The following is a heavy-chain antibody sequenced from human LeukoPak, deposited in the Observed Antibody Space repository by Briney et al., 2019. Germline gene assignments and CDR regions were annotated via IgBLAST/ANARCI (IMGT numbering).Heavy chain of an antibody. CDR1: GFTFSGYW. CDR3: ARDINWSRDY. D-gene: IGHD1-1*01. V-gene: IGHV3-7*01. Sequence: RGSLRLSCAASGFTFSGYWLDWVRQAPGKGLEWVATIKSDGSATYYVDSVKGRFTITRDNAKNSLYLQMNTLTDEDTAVYYSARDINWSRDYWGQGTLVTVSS. CDR2: IKSDGSAT. J-gene: IGHJ4*02.